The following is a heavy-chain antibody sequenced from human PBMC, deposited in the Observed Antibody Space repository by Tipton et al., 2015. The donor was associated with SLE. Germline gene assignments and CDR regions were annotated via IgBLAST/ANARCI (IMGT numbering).Heavy chain of an antibody. D-gene: IGHD6-19*01. Sequence: TLSLTCTVSGGSISSYYWSWIRQPPGKGLEWIGYIYYSGSTNYNPSLKSRVTISLDTSKNQFSLKLSSVTAADTAVYYCASLSGGSGWPSYYFDYWGQGTLVTVSS. J-gene: IGHJ4*02. CDR2: IYYSGST. CDR3: ASLSGGSGWPSYYFDY. V-gene: IGHV4-59*01. CDR1: GGSISSYY.